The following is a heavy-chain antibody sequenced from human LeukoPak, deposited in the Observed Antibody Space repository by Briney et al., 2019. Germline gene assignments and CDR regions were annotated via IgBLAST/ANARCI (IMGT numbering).Heavy chain of an antibody. CDR3: ARVRGPYYYGSGSYWEP. J-gene: IGHJ5*02. Sequence: ASVQVSCKASGYSFTSYGITWVRQAPGQGLEWMGGIIPIFGTANYAQKFQGRVTITADESTSTAYMELSSLRSEDTAVYYCARVRGPYYYGSGSYWEPWGQGTLVTVSS. CDR1: GYSFTSYG. CDR2: IIPIFGTA. D-gene: IGHD3-10*01. V-gene: IGHV1-69*13.